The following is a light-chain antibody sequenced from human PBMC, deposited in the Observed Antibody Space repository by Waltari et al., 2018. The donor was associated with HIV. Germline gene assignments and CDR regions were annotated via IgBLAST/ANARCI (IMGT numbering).Light chain of an antibody. CDR1: SSDVGTYNY. CDR2: DVS. CDR3: SSYTIRTTLE. Sequence: QSALTQPASVSGSPGQSITISCTGTSSDVGTYNYVSWYQQHPGEAPKLIIYDVSNPPSGVSNRFSGSKSGNTASLTISGLQAEDEADYYCSSYTIRTTLEFGGGTKLTVL. J-gene: IGLJ2*01. V-gene: IGLV2-14*03.